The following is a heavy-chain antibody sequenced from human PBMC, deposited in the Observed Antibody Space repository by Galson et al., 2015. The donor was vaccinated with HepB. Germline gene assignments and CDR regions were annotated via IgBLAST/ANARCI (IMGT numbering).Heavy chain of an antibody. V-gene: IGHV3-23*01. CDR3: ARNPTVAMSSHYSYYFYMDV. CDR1: GFTFNIYA. J-gene: IGHJ6*03. CDR2: VSGSGSSS. Sequence: SLRLSCAASGFTFNIYAMSWVRQAPGKGLEWVSGVSGSGSSSYYADSVKGRFTASRDNSKNTLYLQLNSLRAEDTAVYYCARNPTVAMSSHYSYYFYMDVWGKGTTVIVSS. D-gene: IGHD5-12*01.